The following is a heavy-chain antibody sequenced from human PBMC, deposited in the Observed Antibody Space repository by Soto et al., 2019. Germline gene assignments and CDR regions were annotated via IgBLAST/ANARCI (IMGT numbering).Heavy chain of an antibody. V-gene: IGHV1-69*02. CDR1: GSTFSSYT. Sequence: QLQLVQSGAEVKKPGSSVKVSCRASGSTFSSYTVSWVRQAPGQGLEWMGRIIPVLGVTNYAPKFKGSVTITADKSKTTVYMELSSLRSGDTAIYYCARRRYCGADCYSKYYYGMDLWGQGTTVTVSS. D-gene: IGHD2-21*02. J-gene: IGHJ6*02. CDR2: IIPVLGVT. CDR3: ARRRYCGADCYSKYYYGMDL.